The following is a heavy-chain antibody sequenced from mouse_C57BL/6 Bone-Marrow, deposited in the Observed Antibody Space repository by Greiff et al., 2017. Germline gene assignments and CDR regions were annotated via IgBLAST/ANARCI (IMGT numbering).Heavy chain of an antibody. Sequence: EVQGVESGGGLVKPGGSLKLSCAASGFTFSDYGMHWVRQAPEKGLEWVAYISSGSSTIYYADTVEGRFTISRDNAKNTLFLQMTSLRSEDTAMYYCARRYYDYWGQGTTLTVSS. V-gene: IGHV5-17*01. CDR2: ISSGSSTI. D-gene: IGHD2-3*01. J-gene: IGHJ2*01. CDR3: ARRYYDY. CDR1: GFTFSDYG.